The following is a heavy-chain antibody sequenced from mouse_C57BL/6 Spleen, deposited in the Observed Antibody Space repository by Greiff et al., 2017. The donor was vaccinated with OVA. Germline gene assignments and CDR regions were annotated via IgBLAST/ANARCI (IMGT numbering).Heavy chain of an antibody. D-gene: IGHD2-2*01. CDR1: GYTFTSYW. CDR2: INPSNGGT. Sequence: QVQLQQPGTELVKPGASVKLSCKASGYTFTSYWMHWVKQRPGQGLEWIGNINPSNGGTNYNEKFKSKATLTVDKSSSTAYMQLSSLTSEDSAVYYCARFGYLRPDWYFDVWGTGTTVTVSS. V-gene: IGHV1-53*01. CDR3: ARFGYLRPDWYFDV. J-gene: IGHJ1*03.